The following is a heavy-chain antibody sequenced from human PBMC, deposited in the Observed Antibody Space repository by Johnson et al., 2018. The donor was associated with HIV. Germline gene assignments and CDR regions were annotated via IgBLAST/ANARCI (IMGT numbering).Heavy chain of an antibody. D-gene: IGHD3-22*01. CDR3: AKPYYYDVSGYLGAFDI. J-gene: IGHJ3*02. Sequence: VQLVESGGGLVQPGGSLRLSCAASGFTFSSYAINWVRQAPGKALEWVSTISGSGGSTYYADSVKGRFTISRDNSKNTLYLQINSLRAADTAVYYCAKPYYYDVSGYLGAFDIWCQGTMVTVSS. V-gene: IGHV3-23*04. CDR2: ISGSGGST. CDR1: GFTFSSYA.